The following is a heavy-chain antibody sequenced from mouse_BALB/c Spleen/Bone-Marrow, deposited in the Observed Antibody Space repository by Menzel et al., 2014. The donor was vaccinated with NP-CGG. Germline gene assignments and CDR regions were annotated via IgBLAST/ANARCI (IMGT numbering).Heavy chain of an antibody. D-gene: IGHD2-1*01. CDR1: GYAFTNYL. Sequence: VQLQQSGAELVRPGTSVKVSCKASGYAFTNYLIEWVKQRPGQGLVWIGVINPGSGGTNYNEKFKGKATLTADKSSSTAYMQLSSLTSDDSAVYFCARIYYGNYYWGQGTTLTVSS. CDR2: INPGSGGT. CDR3: ARIYYGNYY. V-gene: IGHV1-54*01. J-gene: IGHJ2*01.